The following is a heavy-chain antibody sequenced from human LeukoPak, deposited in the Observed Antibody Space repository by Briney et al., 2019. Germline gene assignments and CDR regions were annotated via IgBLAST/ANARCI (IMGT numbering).Heavy chain of an antibody. D-gene: IGHD4-17*01. Sequence: PGGSLRLSCAASGFPFSGFYMTWIRQAPVKGPEWLSDISSSGDYTDYADSVKGRFTISRDNAKNSLYLQMNSLRAEDTALYYCAKAMGGYGDYTWYFQHWGQGTLVTVSS. CDR2: ISSSGDYT. CDR3: AKAMGGYGDYTWYFQH. V-gene: IGHV3-11*05. J-gene: IGHJ1*01. CDR1: GFPFSGFY.